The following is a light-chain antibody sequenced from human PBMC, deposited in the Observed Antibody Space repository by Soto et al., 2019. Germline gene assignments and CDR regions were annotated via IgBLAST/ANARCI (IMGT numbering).Light chain of an antibody. CDR3: QQRSNWSWT. J-gene: IGKJ1*01. CDR1: QIVSSY. Sequence: EIVLTQSPATLSLSPGERATLSCRASQIVSSYLAWYQQKPGQAPRLLIYDASNRAAVVPSRFSGSGSGTDFTLTISSLEPEDFAVYYCQQRSNWSWTFGQGTKVDIK. CDR2: DAS. V-gene: IGKV3-11*01.